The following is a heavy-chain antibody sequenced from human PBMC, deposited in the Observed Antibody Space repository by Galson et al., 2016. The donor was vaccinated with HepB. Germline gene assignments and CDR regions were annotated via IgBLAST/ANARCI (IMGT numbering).Heavy chain of an antibody. D-gene: IGHD3-22*01. Sequence: SETLSLTCTVSGGSISSTSYYWGWIRQPPGKGLEWIGSIYYSGSTYYRPSLKSRVTISVDTSKNQFSLRLSSVTAADTAVYYCARALKQYHYDSSGYYPDAFDIWGQGTMVTVSS. CDR2: IYYSGST. CDR1: GGSISSTSYY. CDR3: ARALKQYHYDSSGYYPDAFDI. V-gene: IGHV4-39*07. J-gene: IGHJ3*02.